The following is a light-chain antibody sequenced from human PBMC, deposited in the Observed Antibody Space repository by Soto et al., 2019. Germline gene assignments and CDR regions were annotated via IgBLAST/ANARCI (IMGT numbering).Light chain of an antibody. CDR2: DVT. V-gene: IGLV2-11*01. CDR1: TSDVGSYDY. J-gene: IGLJ1*01. Sequence: QSALPQPRSVSGSPGQSFAISCTGTTSDVGSYDYVSWYQQHPGKAPELIIFDVTKRPSGVPDRFSGSKSGNTASLTISGLQAEDEADYFCCSYAGDFYVFGSGTKVTVL. CDR3: CSYAGDFYV.